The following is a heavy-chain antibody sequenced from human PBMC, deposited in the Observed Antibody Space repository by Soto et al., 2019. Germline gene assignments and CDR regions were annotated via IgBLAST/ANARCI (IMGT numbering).Heavy chain of an antibody. Sequence: LSLTCVVSGGSIRSTNWWAWVRQTPGKGLEWIGEVYHNGTSNYNPSLKGRATISVDRSKDQVSLRLNSVIDADTAVYYCARDLDRYCSVTSCHAMDVWGQGTPVTVSS. D-gene: IGHD2-15*01. CDR3: ARDLDRYCSVTSCHAMDV. V-gene: IGHV4-4*02. CDR1: GGSIRSTNW. CDR2: VYHNGTS. J-gene: IGHJ6*02.